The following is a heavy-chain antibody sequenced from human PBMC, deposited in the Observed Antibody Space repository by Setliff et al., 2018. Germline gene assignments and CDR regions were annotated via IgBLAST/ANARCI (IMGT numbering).Heavy chain of an antibody. V-gene: IGHV1-2*04. CDR2: INPNSGGT. CDR1: GYTFTGYY. J-gene: IGHJ4*02. Sequence: GASVKVSCKASGYTFTGYYMHWVRQAPGQGLEWMGWINPNSGGTNYAQKFQGWVTMTRDTSISTAYMELSRLRSDDTAVCYCARSGWLREYYFDYWGQGTLVTVSS. D-gene: IGHD5-12*01. CDR3: ARSGWLREYYFDY.